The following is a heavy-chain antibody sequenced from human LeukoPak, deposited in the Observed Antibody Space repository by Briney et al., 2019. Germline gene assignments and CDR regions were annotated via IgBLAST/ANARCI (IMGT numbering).Heavy chain of an antibody. J-gene: IGHJ4*02. V-gene: IGHV3-48*02. Sequence: GGSLRLSCAASGFTFSSYSMNWVRQAPGKGLEWVSHITASGTAMFYADFVKGRFTISRDNAKNSLYLQMNSLRDEDTAVYYCASSGSYRFDYWGQGTLVTVSS. CDR1: GFTFSSYS. D-gene: IGHD1-26*01. CDR3: ASSGSYRFDY. CDR2: ITASGTAM.